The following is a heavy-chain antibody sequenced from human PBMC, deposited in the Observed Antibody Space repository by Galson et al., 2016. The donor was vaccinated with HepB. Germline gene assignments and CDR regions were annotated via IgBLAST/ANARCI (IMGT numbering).Heavy chain of an antibody. V-gene: IGHV1-18*04. CDR2: ISANSGNT. J-gene: IGHJ4*02. D-gene: IGHD1-1*01. CDR1: GYRFPTYG. Sequence: SVKVSCKASGYRFPTYGISWVRQAPGQGLEWLGWISANSGNTRYAEKFQDRVTMTRDTSASSVYMELRSLRSDDTAVYYCARDVQYRFDYWGQGSLVTVAS. CDR3: ARDVQYRFDY.